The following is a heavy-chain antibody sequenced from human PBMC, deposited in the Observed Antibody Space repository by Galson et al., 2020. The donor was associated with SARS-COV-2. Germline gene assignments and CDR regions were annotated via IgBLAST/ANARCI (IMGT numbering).Heavy chain of an antibody. V-gene: IGHV3-15*01. J-gene: IGHJ4*02. D-gene: IGHD6-13*01. Sequence: GGSLRLSCAASGLTFSNTWMNWVRQAPGKGLEWVGRIKTKTEGGTTDYAAPVKGRFIISRDDSKNTLHLQMNSLRTEDTAMYYCTTDSSRVDYWGQGTLVTVSS. CDR1: GLTFSNTW. CDR3: TTDSSRVDY. CDR2: IKTKTEGGTT.